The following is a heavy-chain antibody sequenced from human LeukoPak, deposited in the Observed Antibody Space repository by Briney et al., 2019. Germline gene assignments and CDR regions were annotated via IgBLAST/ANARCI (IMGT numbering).Heavy chain of an antibody. CDR3: ARVAGTFYGEAYFDY. J-gene: IGHJ4*02. Sequence: SETLSLTCAGSGDSISGSNWWSWVRQPPGKGLEWIGEIYHSGSTNYNPSLKSRVTISVDKSKNQFSLKLSSVTAADTAVYYCARVAGTFYGEAYFDYWGQGTLVTVSS. D-gene: IGHD3-10*01. V-gene: IGHV4-4*02. CDR2: IYHSGST. CDR1: GDSISGSNW.